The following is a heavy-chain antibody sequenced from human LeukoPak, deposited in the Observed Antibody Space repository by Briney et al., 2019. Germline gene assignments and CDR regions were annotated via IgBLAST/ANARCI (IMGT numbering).Heavy chain of an antibody. CDR1: GGSISSSNYY. V-gene: IGHV4-61*02. CDR3: AKGLWFGDENPPYFDY. Sequence: PSETLSLTCSVSGGSISSSNYYWSWIRQPAGKGLEWIGRIYTSESTNYNPSLKSRVTISVDTSRNQFSLKLSSVTAADTAVYYCAKGLWFGDENPPYFDYWGQGILVTVSS. D-gene: IGHD3-10*01. CDR2: IYTSEST. J-gene: IGHJ4*02.